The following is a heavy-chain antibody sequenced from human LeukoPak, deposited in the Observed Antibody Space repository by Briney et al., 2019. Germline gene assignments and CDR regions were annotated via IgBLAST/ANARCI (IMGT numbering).Heavy chain of an antibody. CDR1: GFSLRSSD. V-gene: IGHV3-13*01. D-gene: IGHD3-10*01. Sequence: GGSLRLSCAASGFSLRSSDIHGVRQRVGQSLEWVSVIRSSGDSYYAGSVKGRFSVSVENAENSMHLQLNSLTAGDTATYFCAKCGPGEAFDLWGQGTVVIVSP. CDR3: AKCGPGEAFDL. CDR2: IRSSGDS. J-gene: IGHJ3*01.